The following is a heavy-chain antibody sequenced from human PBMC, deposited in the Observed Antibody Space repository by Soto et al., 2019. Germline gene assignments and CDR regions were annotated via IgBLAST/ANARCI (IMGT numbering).Heavy chain of an antibody. CDR3: TKGGTVPFDY. CDR2: VFFDGNYK. Sequence: QVQFMQSGGGVVQPGKSLRLSWATSGITFSRYAMHWVRQAPGRRPEWVAVVFFDGNYKNYGDSVKGRFTVSRDNSKNTTYLQMNGLRPEDSAVYYCTKGGTVPFDYWGQGSLVTVSS. J-gene: IGHJ4*02. D-gene: IGHD3-16*01. V-gene: IGHV3-30*18. CDR1: GITFSRYA.